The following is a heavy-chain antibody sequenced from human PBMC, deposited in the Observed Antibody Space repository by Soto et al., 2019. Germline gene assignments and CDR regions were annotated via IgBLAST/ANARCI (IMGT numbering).Heavy chain of an antibody. CDR3: GSVFEY. J-gene: IGHJ4*02. CDR1: GFTFTNYW. CDR2: INNDERGT. V-gene: IGHV3-74*01. Sequence: PGGSLRLSCAVSGFTFTNYWMHWVRQAPGKGLVCVSRINNDERGTSYADNEKGRFSISRDNVKNTLYLQMDSLRAEDTGVYFCGSVFEYWGQGT.